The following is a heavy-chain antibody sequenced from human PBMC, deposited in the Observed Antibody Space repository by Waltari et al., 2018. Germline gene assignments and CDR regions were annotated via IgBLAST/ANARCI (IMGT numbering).Heavy chain of an antibody. J-gene: IGHJ4*02. CDR3: ANSTLKGYY. V-gene: IGHV3-23*01. CDR1: DFTFSNYA. CDR2: ISGSGDST. Sequence: EVQLLASGGGLAQPGGSLRLSCDASDFTFSNYAMSWVRQAPGKGLEWISGISGSGDSTYYADSVTGRFTISRDNSKNTLYLQMNSLRAEDTAVYYCANSTLKGYYWGQGTLVTVSS.